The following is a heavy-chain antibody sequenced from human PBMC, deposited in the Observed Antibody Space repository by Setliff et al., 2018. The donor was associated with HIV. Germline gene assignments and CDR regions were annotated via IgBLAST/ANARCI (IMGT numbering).Heavy chain of an antibody. D-gene: IGHD2-15*01. CDR3: ALTGHRLLSGYMDV. Sequence: SETLSLTCTVSGGSISSYYWSWIRQPPGKGLEWIGNIHSSGSTNYNPSLKSRVTISVDTSKNQFSLQLTSVTAADTAVYYCALTGHRLLSGYMDVWGKGTTVTVSS. CDR2: IHSSGST. V-gene: IGHV4-4*09. CDR1: GGSISSYY. J-gene: IGHJ6*03.